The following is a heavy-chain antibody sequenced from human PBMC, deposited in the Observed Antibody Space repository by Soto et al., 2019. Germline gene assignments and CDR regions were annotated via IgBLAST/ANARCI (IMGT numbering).Heavy chain of an antibody. V-gene: IGHV3-74*01. Sequence: EVQLVESGGGLVQPGGSLRLSCAASGFTFSNYWMHWVRQVPGKGLLWVSRINGDGTITDYADSVKGRFTISRYNGENTLYLQMSSLRAEDTAVYYCTRAAYCGRECHYYFDYWGQGTLVTVSS. CDR2: INGDGTIT. J-gene: IGHJ4*02. D-gene: IGHD2-21*01. CDR1: GFTFSNYW. CDR3: TRAAYCGRECHYYFDY.